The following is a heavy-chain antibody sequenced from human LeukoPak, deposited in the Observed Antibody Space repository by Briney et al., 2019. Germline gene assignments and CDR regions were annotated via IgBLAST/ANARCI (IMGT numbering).Heavy chain of an antibody. D-gene: IGHD4-17*01. CDR1: GGSIGGYY. J-gene: IGHJ3*02. V-gene: IGHV4-59*01. CDR2: IYYSGST. CDR3: ARDRQATTAYDAFDI. Sequence: SETLSLTCTVSGGSIGGYYWTWIRQPPGKGLEWIGYIYYSGSTKYNSSLKSRVTISVDTSKNQFSLKLSSVTAADTAVYYCARDRQATTAYDAFDIWGRGTMVTVSS.